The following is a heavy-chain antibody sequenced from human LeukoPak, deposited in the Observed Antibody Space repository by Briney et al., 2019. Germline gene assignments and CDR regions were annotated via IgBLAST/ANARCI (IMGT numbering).Heavy chain of an antibody. CDR2: IYYSGST. D-gene: IGHD3-16*02. CDR1: GGSISSDSYY. Sequence: SETLSLTCTVSGGSISSDSYYWGWIRQPPGKGLEWIGYIYYSGSTYYNPSLKSRVTISVDTSKNQFSLKLSSVTAADTAVYYCARDLLDDYVWGSYPLDWGQGTLVTVSS. CDR3: ARDLLDDYVWGSYPLD. J-gene: IGHJ4*02. V-gene: IGHV4-31*02.